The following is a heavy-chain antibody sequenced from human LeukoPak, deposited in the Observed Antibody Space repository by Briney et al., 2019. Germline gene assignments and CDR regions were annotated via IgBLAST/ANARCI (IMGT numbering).Heavy chain of an antibody. D-gene: IGHD6-13*01. CDR1: GGSISSYY. CDR2: IYYSGST. Sequence: SETLSLTCTVSGGSISSYYWSWIRQPPGKGLEWIGYIYYSGSTNYNPSLKSRVSISVDKSKNQFSLKLSSVTAADTAVYYCARVSIAAAGSPLDYWGQGTLVTVSS. J-gene: IGHJ4*02. CDR3: ARVSIAAAGSPLDY. V-gene: IGHV4-59*12.